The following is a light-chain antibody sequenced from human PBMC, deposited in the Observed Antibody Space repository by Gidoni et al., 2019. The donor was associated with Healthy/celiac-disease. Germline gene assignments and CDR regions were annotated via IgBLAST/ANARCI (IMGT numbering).Light chain of an antibody. J-gene: IGKJ1*01. Sequence: DIQMTQSPSPLSASVGDRVTIPCRASQSISSWLAWYQQKPGKAPKLLIYKASSLESGVPSRFSGSGSGTEFTLTISSLQPDDFATDYCQQYNSYSPTFGQGTKVEIK. V-gene: IGKV1-5*03. CDR2: KAS. CDR3: QQYNSYSPT. CDR1: QSISSW.